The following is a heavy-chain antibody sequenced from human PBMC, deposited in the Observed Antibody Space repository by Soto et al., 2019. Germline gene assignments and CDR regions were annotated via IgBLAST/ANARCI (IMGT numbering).Heavy chain of an antibody. J-gene: IGHJ4*02. CDR3: ARGRDFWSGYVGSYYFDY. D-gene: IGHD3-3*01. CDR1: GGSISSYY. Sequence: PSETLSLTCTVSGGSISSYYWSWIRQPPGKGLEWIGYIYYSGSTNYNPSLKSRVTISVDTSKNQFSLKLSSVTAADTAVYYCARGRDFWSGYVGSYYFDYWGQGTLVTVSS. V-gene: IGHV4-59*01. CDR2: IYYSGST.